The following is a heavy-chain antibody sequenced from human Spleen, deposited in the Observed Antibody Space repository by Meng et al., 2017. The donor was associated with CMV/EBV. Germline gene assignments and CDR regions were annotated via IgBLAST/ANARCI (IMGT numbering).Heavy chain of an antibody. D-gene: IGHD1-7*01. CDR2: VYYSGRT. CDR3: ARDHDWNYFDP. J-gene: IGHJ5*02. V-gene: IGHV4-39*07. CDR1: GGSISSSSYQ. Sequence: SETLSLTCSVSGGSISSSSYQWVWNRQSPGKGLEWIGSVYYSGRTYYKPSLKSRVTMSVDTSKNQFSLKLSSVTAADTAVYYCARDHDWNYFDPWGQGTLVTVSS.